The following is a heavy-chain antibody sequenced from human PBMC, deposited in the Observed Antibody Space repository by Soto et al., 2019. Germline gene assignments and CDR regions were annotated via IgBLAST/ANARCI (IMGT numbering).Heavy chain of an antibody. J-gene: IGHJ6*03. CDR1: GFTVSSNY. Sequence: EVQLVESGGGLVQPGGSLRLSCAASGFTVSSNYMSWVRQAPGKGLEWVSVIYSGGSTYYADSVKGRFTISRHNSKNTLYLQMNSLRAEDTAVYYCARDNTIGPNYYYYYMDVWGKGTTVTVSS. D-gene: IGHD3-3*01. CDR2: IYSGGST. V-gene: IGHV3-53*04. CDR3: ARDNTIGPNYYYYYMDV.